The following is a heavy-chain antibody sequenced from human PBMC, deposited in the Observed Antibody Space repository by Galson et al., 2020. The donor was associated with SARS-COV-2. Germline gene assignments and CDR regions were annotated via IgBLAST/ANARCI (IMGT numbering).Heavy chain of an antibody. Sequence: SETLSLTCTVSGGSINSGDYYWSWIRQHPEKGLEWIGYIYYSGSTYYNPSLKSRVTISIDTSNNQFSLRLSSVTAADTALYYCARFDPWGQGTPVAVSS. V-gene: IGHV4-31*03. J-gene: IGHJ5*02. CDR2: IYYSGST. CDR1: GGSINSGDYY. CDR3: ARFDP.